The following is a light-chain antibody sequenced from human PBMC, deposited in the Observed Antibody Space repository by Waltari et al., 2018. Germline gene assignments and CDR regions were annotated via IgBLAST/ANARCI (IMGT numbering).Light chain of an antibody. J-gene: IGLJ3*02. Sequence: SALTQPASVSGSLGQSITISCSGSTSDVGSGNLVSWYQQFPGTVPKLIIYEVTKRPSGGSRRFFGSKSGNMASLTISGLQPEDEADYYCCSYRIGSTPGVFGGGTKVTVL. CDR3: CSYRIGSTPGV. CDR2: EVT. CDR1: TSDVGSGNL. V-gene: IGLV2-23*02.